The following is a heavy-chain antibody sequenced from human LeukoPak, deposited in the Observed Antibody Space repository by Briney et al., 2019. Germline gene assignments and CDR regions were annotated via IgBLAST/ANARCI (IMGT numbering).Heavy chain of an antibody. Sequence: GGSLRLSCAASGFTFSNHWMTWVRQAPGKGLEWVANIKQDGSEKYYVDSVKGRFTISRDNAKNSLYLQMNSLRAEDTAVYYCARVAGAPGDAFDIWGQGTMVTVSS. CDR3: ARVAGAPGDAFDI. D-gene: IGHD4-17*01. V-gene: IGHV3-7*03. CDR1: GFTFSNHW. CDR2: IKQDGSEK. J-gene: IGHJ3*02.